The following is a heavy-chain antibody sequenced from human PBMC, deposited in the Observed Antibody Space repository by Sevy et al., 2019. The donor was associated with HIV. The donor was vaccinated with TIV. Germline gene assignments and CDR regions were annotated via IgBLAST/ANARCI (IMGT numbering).Heavy chain of an antibody. CDR3: TTYRKASELGGDFFDY. V-gene: IGHV3-15*01. CDR2: IKSKIDGRTT. J-gene: IGHJ4*02. CDR1: GFTFSDAW. Sequence: GGSLRLSCTASGFTFSDAWMSWVRQAPGKGLGWVGRIKSKIDGRTTDYAGPVKGRFTFSRDDSKSTLYLQMNSLKTEDTSVYYCTTYRKASELGGDFFDYWGQGALVTVSS. D-gene: IGHD1-7*01.